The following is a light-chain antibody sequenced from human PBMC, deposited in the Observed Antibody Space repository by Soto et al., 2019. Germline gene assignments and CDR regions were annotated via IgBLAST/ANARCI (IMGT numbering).Light chain of an antibody. Sequence: TLSVSPGERATFSCKASQSVTTNLAWYQQKPGQVPRLLIYGAFTRATGIPARFSGSGSGTEFTLSISSLQSEDFAIYHCQQYHSWPHTFGQGTKVDI. V-gene: IGKV3-15*01. J-gene: IGKJ2*01. CDR1: QSVTTN. CDR2: GAF. CDR3: QQYHSWPHT.